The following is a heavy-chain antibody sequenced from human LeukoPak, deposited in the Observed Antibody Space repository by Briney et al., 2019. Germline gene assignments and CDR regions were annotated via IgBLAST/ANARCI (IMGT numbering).Heavy chain of an antibody. CDR2: IKQDGSEK. CDR1: GFTFSSYW. V-gene: IGHV3-7*01. CDR3: ASPSSSWSPYYFDY. D-gene: IGHD6-13*01. Sequence: AGGSLRLSCAASGFTFSSYWMSWVRQAPGKGLEWVANIKQDGSEKYYVDSVKGRFTISRDIAKNSLYLQMNSLRAEDTAVYYCASPSSSWSPYYFDYWGQGTLVTVSS. J-gene: IGHJ4*02.